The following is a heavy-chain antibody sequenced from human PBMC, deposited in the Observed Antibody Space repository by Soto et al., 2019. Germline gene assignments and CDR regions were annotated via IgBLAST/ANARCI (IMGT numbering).Heavy chain of an antibody. Sequence: QVQLVQSGSEVKKPGSSVKVSCKVSGGTFSSFAISWVRQAPGQGLEWIGVIIPAIGTPDHAPKFRGRVTITADESTSTAYLELSSLTSNDTAAYFCARDYGRQAPGLWGQGTKVTVSS. D-gene: IGHD3-10*01. J-gene: IGHJ3*01. V-gene: IGHV1-69*01. CDR3: ARDYGRQAPGL. CDR1: GGTFSSFA. CDR2: IIPAIGTP.